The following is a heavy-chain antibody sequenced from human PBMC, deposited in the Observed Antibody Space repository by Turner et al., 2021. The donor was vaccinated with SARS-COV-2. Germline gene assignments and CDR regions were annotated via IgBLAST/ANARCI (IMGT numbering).Heavy chain of an antibody. CDR1: GYTLTKLS. CDR2: FDPEYGET. D-gene: IGHD5-12*01. CDR3: ATCRDGYNWGAFHI. V-gene: IGHV1-24*01. Sequence: QVQLVQSGDEVKKPGASVQVSCKVSGYTLTKLSMHWVRQAPGKGLEWMGGFDPEYGETIYAQKFQGRVTMTEDTSADTAYMELSSPRSEDTAVYYCATCRDGYNWGAFHIWGQGTMVTVSS. J-gene: IGHJ3*02.